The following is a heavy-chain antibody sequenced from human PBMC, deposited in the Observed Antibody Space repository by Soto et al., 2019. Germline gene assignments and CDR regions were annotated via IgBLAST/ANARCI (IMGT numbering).Heavy chain of an antibody. Sequence: SETLSLTWGVSGYSISRGYYWGWIRQPPGKRLEWIASIYHTGSTYYNPSLKSRVTISVDTSKNQFSLKLTSVTAADPAVYYCARAGVDSIPVSGAVASYGIDDCGQGTTVPLA. CDR1: GYSISRGYY. D-gene: IGHD3-3*01. V-gene: IGHV4-38-2*01. CDR2: IYHTGST. CDR3: ARAGVDSIPVSGAVASYGIDD. J-gene: IGHJ6*02.